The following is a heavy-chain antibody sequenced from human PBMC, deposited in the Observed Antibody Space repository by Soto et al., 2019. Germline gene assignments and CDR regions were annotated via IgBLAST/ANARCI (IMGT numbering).Heavy chain of an antibody. CDR3: AKNWNWGSLVH. J-gene: IGHJ4*02. CDR1: GDSISTDY. CDR2: IYYGGST. D-gene: IGHD7-27*01. Sequence: PSETLSLTCTVSGDSISTDYWSWIRQSPGKGLEWIGFIYYGGSTNYNPSLKNRVTISVDTPKNQFSLKLSSVTAADTAVYYCAKNWNWGSLVHWGQGTLVTVSS. V-gene: IGHV4-59*08.